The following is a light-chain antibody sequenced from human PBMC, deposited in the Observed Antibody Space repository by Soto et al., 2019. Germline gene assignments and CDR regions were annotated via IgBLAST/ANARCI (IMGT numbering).Light chain of an antibody. Sequence: IQLTQSPSSLSASVGDRVTNTCRASQSISSWLAWYQQKPGKAPKLLIYDASSLESGVPSRFSGSGSRTDFTLTISSLQSEDFATYYCQQHYITPWTFGQGTKVDIK. J-gene: IGKJ1*01. CDR3: QQHYITPWT. V-gene: IGKV1-5*01. CDR1: QSISSW. CDR2: DAS.